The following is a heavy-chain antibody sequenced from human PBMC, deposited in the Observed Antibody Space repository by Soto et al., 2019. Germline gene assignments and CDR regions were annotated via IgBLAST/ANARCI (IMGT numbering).Heavy chain of an antibody. CDR3: AADRGEYFYYYYGMDV. D-gene: IGHD2-2*01. Sequence: GASVKVSCKASGFTFTSSAVQLVRQARGQRLEWIGWIVVGSGNTNYAQKFQERVTITRDMSTSTAYMELSSLRSEDTAVYYCAADRGEYFYYYYGMDVWGQGTTVTVSS. J-gene: IGHJ6*02. V-gene: IGHV1-58*01. CDR2: IVVGSGNT. CDR1: GFTFTSSA.